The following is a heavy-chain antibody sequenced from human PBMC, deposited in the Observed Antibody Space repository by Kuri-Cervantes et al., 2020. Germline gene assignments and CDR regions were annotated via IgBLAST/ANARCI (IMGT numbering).Heavy chain of an antibody. D-gene: IGHD4-17*01. Sequence: SQTLSLTCAISGDGVSSNSAAWNWIRQSPSRGLEWLGRTYYRSKWYNDYAVSVKSRITINPDTSKNQFSLQLDSVTPEDTAVYYCARDQVLNPGLRSDYYYGMDVWGQGTTVTVSS. CDR3: ARDQVLNPGLRSDYYYGMDV. J-gene: IGHJ6*02. V-gene: IGHV6-1*01. CDR1: GDGVSSNSAA. CDR2: TYYRSKWYN.